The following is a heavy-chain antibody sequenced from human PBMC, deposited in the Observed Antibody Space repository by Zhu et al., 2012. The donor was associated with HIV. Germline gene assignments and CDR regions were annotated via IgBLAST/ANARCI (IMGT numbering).Heavy chain of an antibody. V-gene: IGHV4-39*07. CDR2: IYYSGST. CDR1: GGSISSSSYY. J-gene: IGHJ4*02. Sequence: QVQLQESGPGLVKPSETLSLTCTVSGGSISSSSYYWGWIRQPPGKGLEWIGSIYYSGSTYYNPSLKSRVTISVDTSKNQFSLKLSSVTAADTAVYYCARRRRIAAAETTWGQGTLVHRLL. D-gene: IGHD6-13*01. CDR3: ARRRRIAAAETT.